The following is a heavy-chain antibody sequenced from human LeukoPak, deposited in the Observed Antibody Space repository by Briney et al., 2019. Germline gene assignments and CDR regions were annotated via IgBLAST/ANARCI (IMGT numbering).Heavy chain of an antibody. CDR3: ARDRSSSSSNPDY. CDR1: GFTFRTYG. J-gene: IGHJ4*02. Sequence: GRSLRLSCAASGFTFRTYGMHWVRQAPGKGLEWVAVIWYDGSSKYYADSVKGRFTISRDNSKNTLYLQMNNLRAEDTAVYYCARDRSSSSSNPDYWGQGTLVTVS. CDR2: IWYDGSSK. D-gene: IGHD6-13*01. V-gene: IGHV3-33*01.